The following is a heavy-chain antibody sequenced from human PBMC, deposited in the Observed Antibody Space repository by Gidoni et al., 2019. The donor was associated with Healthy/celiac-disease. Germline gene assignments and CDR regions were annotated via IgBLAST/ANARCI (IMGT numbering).Heavy chain of an antibody. Sequence: QVQLVESGGGVVRPGRSLGLSFASSGFTFSSYAMHGVPQAPVQGLGWVAVISYDGSNKYYADSVKGRFTISRDNSKNTLYLQMNSLRAEDTAVYYCARADRADAFDIWGQGTMVTVSS. CDR2: ISYDGSNK. CDR1: GFTFSSYA. D-gene: IGHD3-22*01. V-gene: IGHV3-30*04. CDR3: ARADRADAFDI. J-gene: IGHJ3*02.